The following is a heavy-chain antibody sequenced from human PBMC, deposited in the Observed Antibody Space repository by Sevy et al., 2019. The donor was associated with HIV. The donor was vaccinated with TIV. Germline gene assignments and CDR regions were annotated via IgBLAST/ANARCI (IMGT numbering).Heavy chain of an antibody. D-gene: IGHD3-10*01. V-gene: IGHV3-21*01. CDR2: ISSSSSYI. CDR3: ARGEYYGSGSYYHYYYCMDV. CDR1: GFTFSSYS. Sequence: GGSLRLSCAASGFTFSSYSMNWVRQAPGKGLEWVSSISSSSSYIYYADSVKGRFTISRDNAKNSLYLQMNSLRAEDTAVYYCARGEYYGSGSYYHYYYCMDVWGQGTTVTVSS. J-gene: IGHJ6*02.